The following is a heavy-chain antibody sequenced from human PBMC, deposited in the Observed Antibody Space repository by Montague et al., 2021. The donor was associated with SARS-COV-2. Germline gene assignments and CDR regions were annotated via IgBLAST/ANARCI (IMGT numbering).Heavy chain of an antibody. CDR2: IYYSGST. CDR3: ARLVWFGELSSATWFDP. J-gene: IGHJ5*02. CDR1: GGSISSSSNY. D-gene: IGHD3-10*01. Sequence: SETLSLTCTVAGGSISSSSNYWGWIRQPPGKGLEWIGSIYYSGSTYYXXXLKSRVTISVDTSKNQFSLKLNSVTAADTAVYYCARLVWFGELSSATWFDPWGQGTLVTVSS. V-gene: IGHV4-39*01.